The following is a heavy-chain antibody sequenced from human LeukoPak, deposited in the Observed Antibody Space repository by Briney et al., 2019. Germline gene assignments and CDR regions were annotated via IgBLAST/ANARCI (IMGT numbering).Heavy chain of an antibody. CDR1: GFTFSTYA. D-gene: IGHD3-22*01. CDR3: AKAMSTDHYDSRGFYRVDFDS. CDR2: LTNSGGSGVVT. J-gene: IGHJ4*02. V-gene: IGHV3-23*01. Sequence: HPGGSLRLSCAASGFTFSTYAMSWVRQAPGKGLEGVSALTNSGGSGVVTYYADAVKGRFIISRDNSKSTLYLQLSTLRAEDTAVYYCAKAMSTDHYDSRGFYRVDFDSWGQGTLVTVSS.